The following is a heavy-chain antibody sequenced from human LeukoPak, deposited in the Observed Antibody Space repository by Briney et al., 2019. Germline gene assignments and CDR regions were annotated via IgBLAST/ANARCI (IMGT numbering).Heavy chain of an antibody. CDR1: GFTFSSYW. CDR2: ISSGSSTI. Sequence: PGGSLRLSCAASGFTFSSYWMNWVRQAPGKGLEWVSYISSGSSTIYYADSVKGRFTISRGNAKNSLYLQMNSLRAEDTAVYYCARVLHKRNYDSSDYYGYWGQGTLVTVSS. CDR3: ARVLHKRNYDSSDYYGY. D-gene: IGHD3-22*01. V-gene: IGHV3-48*01. J-gene: IGHJ4*02.